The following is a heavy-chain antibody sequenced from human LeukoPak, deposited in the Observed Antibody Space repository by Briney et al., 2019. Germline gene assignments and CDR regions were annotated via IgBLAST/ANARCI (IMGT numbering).Heavy chain of an antibody. CDR3: ARARGYSGYD. CDR1: GGTFSSYA. Sequence: GASVKVSCKASGGTFSSYAISWVRQAPGQGLEWMGRIIPIFGTANYAQKFQGRVTITTDESTSTGYMELSSLRSEDTAVYYCARARGYSGYDWGQGTLVTVSS. CDR2: IIPIFGTA. V-gene: IGHV1-69*05. D-gene: IGHD5-12*01. J-gene: IGHJ4*02.